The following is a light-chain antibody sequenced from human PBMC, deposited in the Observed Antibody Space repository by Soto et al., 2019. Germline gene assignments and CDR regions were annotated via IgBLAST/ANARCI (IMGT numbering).Light chain of an antibody. V-gene: IGKV1-5*01. CDR2: DAS. J-gene: IGKJ5*01. CDR1: QSISSW. CDR3: QQSYSTPQVT. Sequence: IQMTQSPSTLSASVGDRVTITCRASQSISSWLAWYQQKPGKAPKLLIYDASSLESGVPSRFSGSGSGTEFTLTISSLQPDDFATYYCQQSYSTPQVTFGQGTRLEI.